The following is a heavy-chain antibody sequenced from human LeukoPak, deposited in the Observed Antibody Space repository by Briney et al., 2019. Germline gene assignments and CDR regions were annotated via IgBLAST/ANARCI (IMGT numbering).Heavy chain of an antibody. CDR2: VSTTGGST. CDR3: AKTQTYYFDSGSNYFDY. CDR1: GFTFTNYA. J-gene: IGHJ4*02. Sequence: GGSLRLSCAASGFTFTNYAMSWVRQAPGKGLEWVSGVSTTGGSTYYADSVKGRFTISRDNSKNTLYLQMNSLRAEDTAVYYCAKTQTYYFDSGSNYFDYWGQGTLVTVPS. V-gene: IGHV3-23*01. D-gene: IGHD3-10*01.